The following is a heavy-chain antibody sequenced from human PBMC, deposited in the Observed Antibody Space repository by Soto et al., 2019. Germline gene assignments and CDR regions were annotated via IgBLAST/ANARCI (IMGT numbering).Heavy chain of an antibody. V-gene: IGHV3-74*01. CDR3: AVAVAGPTAIGY. CDR2: INSDGSST. J-gene: IGHJ4*02. Sequence: GGSLRLSYAASGFTFSSYWMHSVRQAPGKGLVWVSRINSDGSSTSYTDSVKGRFTISRDNAKNTLYLQMNSLRAEDTAVYYCAVAVAGPTAIGYWGQGTLVTVSS. CDR1: GFTFSSYW. D-gene: IGHD6-19*01.